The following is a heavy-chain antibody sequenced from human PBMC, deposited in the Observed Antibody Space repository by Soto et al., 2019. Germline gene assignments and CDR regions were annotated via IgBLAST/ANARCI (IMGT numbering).Heavy chain of an antibody. Sequence: QVQLVESGGGVVQPGRSLRLSCAASGFTFSSYAMHWVRQAPGKGLEWVAVISYDGSNKYYADSVKGRFTISRDNSKNTLSLQMNSLRAEDTAVYYCARAGYCSGGSCYSGRGPFDYWGQGTLVTVSS. V-gene: IGHV3-30-3*01. CDR3: ARAGYCSGGSCYSGRGPFDY. J-gene: IGHJ4*02. D-gene: IGHD2-15*01. CDR2: ISYDGSNK. CDR1: GFTFSSYA.